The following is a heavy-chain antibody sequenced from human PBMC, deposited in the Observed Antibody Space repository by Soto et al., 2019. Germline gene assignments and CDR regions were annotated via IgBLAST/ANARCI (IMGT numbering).Heavy chain of an antibody. D-gene: IGHD7-27*01. V-gene: IGHV3-15*01. Sequence: PGGSLRLSCAASGFTFSNAWMGWVRQAPGKGLEWVGRIKSKTDGGTTDYAAPVKGRFTISRDDSKNTLYLQMNSLKTEDTAVYYCTTLTGEYYYYYMDVWGKGTTVTAP. CDR3: TTLTGEYYYYYMDV. J-gene: IGHJ6*03. CDR1: GFTFSNAW. CDR2: IKSKTDGGTT.